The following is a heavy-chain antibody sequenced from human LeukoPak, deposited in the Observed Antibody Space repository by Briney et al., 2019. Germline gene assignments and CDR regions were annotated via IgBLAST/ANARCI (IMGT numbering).Heavy chain of an antibody. Sequence: SETLSLTCSVSGYFIRTDYYWGWVRQSPRKGPEWIGNIYNNGNTYYNPSLRSRVTISVDTSKNQFSLKLSSVTAADTAVYYFARSCVIVDIVATIRARLGGNGFEIWGQGTMVTVSS. J-gene: IGHJ3*02. V-gene: IGHV4-38-2*02. CDR1: GYFIRTDYY. CDR2: IYNNGNT. CDR3: ARSCVIVDIVATIRARLGGNGFEI. D-gene: IGHD5-12*01.